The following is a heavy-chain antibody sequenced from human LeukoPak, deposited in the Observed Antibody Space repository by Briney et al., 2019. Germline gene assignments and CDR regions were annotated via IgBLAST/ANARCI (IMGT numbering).Heavy chain of an antibody. D-gene: IGHD3-10*02. J-gene: IGHJ6*04. CDR3: AELGITMIGGV. CDR1: GFTFNKYW. Sequence: GGSLRLSCAASGFTFNKYWMHWVRQAPGKGLVWVSRLNSDGSSTDYADSVKGRFTISRDNAKNPLYLQMNSLRAEDTAVYYCAELGITMIGGVWGKGTTVTISS. CDR2: LNSDGSST. V-gene: IGHV3-74*01.